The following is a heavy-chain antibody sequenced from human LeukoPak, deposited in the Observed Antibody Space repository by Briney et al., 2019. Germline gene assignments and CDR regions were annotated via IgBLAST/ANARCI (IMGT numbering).Heavy chain of an antibody. V-gene: IGHV4-39*01. D-gene: IGHD6-19*01. J-gene: IGHJ2*01. CDR2: IYYIGST. Sequence: RPSETLSLTCTVSGGSISSSSYYWGWIRQPPGKGLEWIGNIYYIGSTYYNPSLKSRVTISVDTSKNQFSLKLSSVTAADTAVYFCARAKYSSGWYSHWYFDLWGRGTLVTVSS. CDR1: GGSISSSSYY. CDR3: ARAKYSSGWYSHWYFDL.